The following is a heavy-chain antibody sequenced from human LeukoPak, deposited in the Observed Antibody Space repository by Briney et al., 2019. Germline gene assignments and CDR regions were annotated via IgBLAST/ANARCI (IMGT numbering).Heavy chain of an antibody. V-gene: IGHV3-7*01. CDR3: ARGDDWNYEDY. D-gene: IGHD1-7*01. Sequence: GGSLRLSCAASGFTFSNYWMSWVRQAPGKGLQWVANIKQDGSEKYYVDSVKGRFIISRDNAKKSLYLQMNSLRAEDTAVYYCARGDDWNYEDYWGQGTLVTVSS. CDR2: IKQDGSEK. CDR1: GFTFSNYW. J-gene: IGHJ4*02.